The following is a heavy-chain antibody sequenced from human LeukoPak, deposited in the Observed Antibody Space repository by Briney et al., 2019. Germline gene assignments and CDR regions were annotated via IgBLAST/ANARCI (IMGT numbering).Heavy chain of an antibody. J-gene: IGHJ4*02. V-gene: IGHV3-74*01. CDR2: INSEGSST. CDR1: GFTFSSYW. Sequence: GGSLRLSCEVSGFTFSSYWMHWARQAPGKGQVWVSRINSEGSSTSYADSVKGRLTISRDNAKNTLFLHMNRLRSEDTAVYYCATSRTFVYWGQGTLVTVSS. CDR3: ATSRTFVY.